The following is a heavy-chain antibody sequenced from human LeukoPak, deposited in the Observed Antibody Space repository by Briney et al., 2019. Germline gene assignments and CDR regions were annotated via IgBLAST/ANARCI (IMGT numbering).Heavy chain of an antibody. CDR3: ARGRGYCSSTSCYSFSWFDP. CDR1: GASISGGTYY. CDR2: IYYTGST. V-gene: IGHV4-39*01. J-gene: IGHJ5*02. D-gene: IGHD2-2*01. Sequence: SETLSLTCSVSGASISGGTYYWGWIRQPPGKGLEWIGSIYYTGSTYDNPSLKSRVTISVDTSKNQFSPKLSSVTAADTAVYYCARGRGYCSSTSCYSFSWFDPWGQGTLVTVSS.